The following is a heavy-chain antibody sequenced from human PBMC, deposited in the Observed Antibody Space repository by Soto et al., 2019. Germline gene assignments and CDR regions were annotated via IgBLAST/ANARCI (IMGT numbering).Heavy chain of an antibody. D-gene: IGHD3-10*01. CDR1: GASLSSGGYS. J-gene: IGHJ4*02. CDR3: ARGNLQPRGVFDF. V-gene: IGHV4-30-2*01. CDR2: VYYGGTA. Sequence: PSETLSLTCSVSGASLSSGGYSWSWFRRPPGKALEWIAYVYYGGTASYNPCLKSRVTISVDSSKNQFSLTVKSVTAADTAAYLCARGNLQPRGVFDFWGRCTQVTVSS.